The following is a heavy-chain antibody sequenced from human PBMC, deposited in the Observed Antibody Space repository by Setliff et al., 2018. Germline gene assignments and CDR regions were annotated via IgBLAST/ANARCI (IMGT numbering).Heavy chain of an antibody. CDR3: AREGADTRSSTDYRYYMDV. CDR1: GGTFTNYG. Sequence: SVKVSCKASGGTFTNYGVSWVRQAPGQGLEWMGGTIPLFGTTDYAQKFHGRVTIITDESTSTAYMELSSLTSDDTAVYYCAREGADTRSSTDYRYYMDVWGKGATVTVSS. V-gene: IGHV1-69*05. CDR2: TIPLFGTT. D-gene: IGHD5-18*01. J-gene: IGHJ6*03.